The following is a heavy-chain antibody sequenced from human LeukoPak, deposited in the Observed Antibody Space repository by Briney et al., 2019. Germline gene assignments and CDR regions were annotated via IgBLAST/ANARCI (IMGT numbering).Heavy chain of an antibody. Sequence: SETLSLTCTVSGGSISNYYWTWIRQPPGKGLEWIGYIYDSGSTNYNPSLKSRVTMSIDTSKNQVSLKLSSVTAADTAVYYCARRRGSGWLDYFDYWAREPWSPSPQ. CDR2: IYDSGST. J-gene: IGHJ4*02. V-gene: IGHV4-59*08. D-gene: IGHD6-19*01. CDR3: ARRRGSGWLDYFDY. CDR1: GGSISNYY.